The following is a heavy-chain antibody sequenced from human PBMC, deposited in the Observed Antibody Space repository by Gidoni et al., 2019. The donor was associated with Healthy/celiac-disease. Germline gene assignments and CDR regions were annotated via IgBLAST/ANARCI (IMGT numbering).Heavy chain of an antibody. D-gene: IGHD3-10*01. CDR2: ISSSSSYI. V-gene: IGHV3-21*01. CDR1: GFTFSSYS. Sequence: EVQLVESGGGLVQPGGSLRLSCAASGFTFSSYSMNWVRQAPGKGLEWVSSISSSSSYIYYADSVKGRFTISRDNAKNSLYLQMNSLRAEETAVYYCARDAGGGWFDPWGQGTLVTDSS. J-gene: IGHJ5*02. CDR3: ARDAGGGWFDP.